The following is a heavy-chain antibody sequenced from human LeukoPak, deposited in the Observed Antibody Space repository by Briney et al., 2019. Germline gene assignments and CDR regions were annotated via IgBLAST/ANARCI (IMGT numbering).Heavy chain of an antibody. CDR2: IHPNGGVK. D-gene: IGHD2-15*01. Sequence: GGALRLSCAASGLTFGSYWMSWVRQARGKGREWVANIHPNGGVKNDVDFVQGRFTISRDNAANSLYLQVKSLRAEASAVYYCASTFPYCTSGTCALGGQGALVTVSS. V-gene: IGHV3-7*01. CDR3: ASTFPYCTSGTCAL. J-gene: IGHJ4*02. CDR1: GLTFGSYW.